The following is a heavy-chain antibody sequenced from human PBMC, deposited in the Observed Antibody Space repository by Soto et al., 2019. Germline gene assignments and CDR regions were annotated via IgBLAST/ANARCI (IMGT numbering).Heavy chain of an antibody. Sequence: GASVKVSCNASGYTFTSYGISWVRQAPGQGLEWMGWISAYNGNTNYAQKLQGRVTMTTDTSTSTAYMELRSLRSEDTAVYYCARNEGAITIFGVVNSYGMDVWGQGTTVTVSS. D-gene: IGHD3-3*01. J-gene: IGHJ6*02. CDR2: ISAYNGNT. CDR3: ARNEGAITIFGVVNSYGMDV. CDR1: GYTFTSYG. V-gene: IGHV1-18*04.